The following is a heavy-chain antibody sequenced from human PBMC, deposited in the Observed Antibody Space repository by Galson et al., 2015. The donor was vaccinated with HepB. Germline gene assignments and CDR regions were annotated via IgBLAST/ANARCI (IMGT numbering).Heavy chain of an antibody. V-gene: IGHV4-59*08. CDR1: GGSISSYY. CDR3: ARRRLTTRGAGWFDP. D-gene: IGHD4-11*01. J-gene: IGHJ5*02. Sequence: LSLTCTVSGGSISSYYWSWIRQPPGKGLEWIGYIYYSGSTNYNPSLKSRVTISVDTSKNQFSLKLSSVTAADTAVYYCARRRLTTRGAGWFDPWGQGTLVTVSS. CDR2: IYYSGST.